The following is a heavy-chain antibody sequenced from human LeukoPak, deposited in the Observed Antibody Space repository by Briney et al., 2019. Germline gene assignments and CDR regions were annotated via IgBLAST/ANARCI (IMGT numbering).Heavy chain of an antibody. CDR3: AKLGGLAAAGWLDS. J-gene: IGHJ4*02. CDR1: GFSVRTRY. D-gene: IGHD6-13*01. Sequence: GGSLRLSCEVSGFSVRTRYMTWVRQAPGKGLEWISVLYTSDRTYYSDSVKGRFTASRDNSKNTVSLQMNSLRVEETAVYYCAKLGGLAAAGWLDSWGRGTLVTVSS. CDR2: LYTSDRT. V-gene: IGHV3-53*01.